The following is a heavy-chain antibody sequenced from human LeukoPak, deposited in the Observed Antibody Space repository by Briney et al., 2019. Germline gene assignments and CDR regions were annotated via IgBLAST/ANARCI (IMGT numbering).Heavy chain of an antibody. CDR1: GGSISSSSYY. V-gene: IGHV4-39*01. Sequence: SETLSLTCTVSGGSISSSSYYWGWIRQPPGKGLECIGSIYYSGSTYYNPSLKSRVTISVDTSKNQFSLKLSSVTAADTAVYYCARQSWSVAGTGYFDLWGRGTLVTVSS. D-gene: IGHD6-19*01. CDR3: ARQSWSVAGTGYFDL. CDR2: IYYSGST. J-gene: IGHJ2*01.